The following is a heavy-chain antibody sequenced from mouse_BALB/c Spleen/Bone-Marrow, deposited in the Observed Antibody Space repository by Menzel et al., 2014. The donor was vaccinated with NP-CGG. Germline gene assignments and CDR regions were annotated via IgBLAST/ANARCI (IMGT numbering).Heavy chain of an antibody. D-gene: IGHD1-1*01. J-gene: IGHJ2*01. CDR3: ARFPYYGSRSFDY. V-gene: IGHV3-2*02. CDR2: ISYSGST. Sequence: VQLQQSGPGLVKPSQSLSLTCTVTGYSITSDYVWNWIRQFPGNKLEWMGYISYSGSTSYNPSLKSRISITRDTPKSQFFLQLNSVTTEDTATYYCARFPYYGSRSFDYWGQGTTLTVSS. CDR1: GYSITSDYV.